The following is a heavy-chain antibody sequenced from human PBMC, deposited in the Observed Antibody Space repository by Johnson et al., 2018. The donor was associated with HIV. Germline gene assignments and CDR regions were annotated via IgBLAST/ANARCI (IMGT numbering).Heavy chain of an antibody. J-gene: IGHJ3*02. V-gene: IGHV3-7*05. CDR2: IKQDGSEK. CDR1: GFTFSSYW. Sequence: VQLVESGGGLVQPGGSLRLSCAASGFTFSSYWMSWVRQAPGKGLEWVANIKQDGSEKYYVDSVKGRFTISRDNAKNSLYLQMNSLRVEDTAVYYCARDPGSSWTDAFDIWGQGTLVTVSS. CDR3: ARDPGSSWTDAFDI. D-gene: IGHD6-13*01.